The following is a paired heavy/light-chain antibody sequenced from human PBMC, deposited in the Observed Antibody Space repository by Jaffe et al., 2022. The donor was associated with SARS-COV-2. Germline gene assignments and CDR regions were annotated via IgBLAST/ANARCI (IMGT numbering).Light chain of an antibody. CDR1: QSVSSSY. V-gene: IGKV3-20*01. Sequence: EIVLTQSPGTLSLSPGERATLSCRASQSVSSSYLAWYQQKPGQAPRLLIYGASSRATGIPDRFSGSGSGTDFTLTISRLEPEDFAVYYCQQYGSSPQAFGGGTKVEIK. J-gene: IGKJ4*01. CDR3: QQYGSSPQA. CDR2: GAS.
Heavy chain of an antibody. D-gene: IGHD3-22*01. V-gene: IGHV3-48*02. CDR1: GFTFSSYS. CDR2: ISSSSSTI. CDR3: ARGKYYYYDSSGLNWFDP. J-gene: IGHJ5*02. Sequence: EVQLVESGGGLVQPGGSLRLSCAASGFTFSSYSMNWVRQAPGKGLEWVSYISSSSSTIYYADSVKGRFTISRDNAKNSLYLQMNSLRDEDTAVYYCARGKYYYYDSSGLNWFDPWGQGTLVTVSS.